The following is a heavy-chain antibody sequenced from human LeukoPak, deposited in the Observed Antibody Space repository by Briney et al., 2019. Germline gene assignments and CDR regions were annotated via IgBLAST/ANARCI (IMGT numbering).Heavy chain of an antibody. CDR3: AARHSDLSGYDSPFDY. Sequence: SETLSLTCTVSGGSISSGSYYWSWIRQPAGKGLEWIGRIYTSGSTNYNPSLRSRATISVDTSKNQFSLKLSSVTAADTAVYYCAARHSDLSGYDSPFDYWGQGTLVTVSS. CDR1: GGSISSGSYY. J-gene: IGHJ4*02. CDR2: IYTSGST. V-gene: IGHV4-61*02. D-gene: IGHD5-12*01.